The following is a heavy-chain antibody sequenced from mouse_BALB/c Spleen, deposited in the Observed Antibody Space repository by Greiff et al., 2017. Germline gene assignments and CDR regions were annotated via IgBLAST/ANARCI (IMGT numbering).Heavy chain of an antibody. CDR2: INPYNDGT. CDR3: AKSNYLGAMDY. Sequence: VQLQQSGPELVKPGASVKMSCKASGYTFTSYVMHWVKQKPGQGLEWIGYINPYNDGTKYNEKFKGKATLTSDKSSSTAYMELSSLTSEDSAVYYCAKSNYLGAMDYWGQGTSVTVSS. J-gene: IGHJ4*01. CDR1: GYTFTSYV. V-gene: IGHV1-14*01. D-gene: IGHD2-5*01.